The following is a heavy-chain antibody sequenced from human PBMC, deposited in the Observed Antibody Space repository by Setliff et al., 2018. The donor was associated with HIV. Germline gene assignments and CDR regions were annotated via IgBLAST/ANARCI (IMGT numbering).Heavy chain of an antibody. V-gene: IGHV5-51*01. CDR2: IFPRDSET. D-gene: IGHD3-9*01. J-gene: IGHJ6*03. CDR1: GYSFPNDW. CDR3: TRHPLRPGIAGYFYFVDV. Sequence: GESLKISCKDSGYSFPNDWIGWVRQKPGKGLEWVAIIFPRDSETRYSPSFEGQVTISVDRSLNTVYLQWSRLRASDSAIYYCTRHPLRPGIAGYFYFVDVWGTGTTVTVPS.